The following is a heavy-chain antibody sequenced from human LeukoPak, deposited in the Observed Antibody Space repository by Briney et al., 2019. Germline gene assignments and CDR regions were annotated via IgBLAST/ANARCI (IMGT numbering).Heavy chain of an antibody. CDR1: GYTFTSYY. V-gene: IGHV1-46*01. Sequence: ASVKVSCKASGYTFTSYYMHWVRQAPGQGLEWMGIINPSGGSTSYAQKFQGRATMTRDMSTSTVYMELSSLRSEDTAVYYCARTTILVKYYFDYWGQGTLVTVSS. CDR2: INPSGGST. D-gene: IGHD2/OR15-2a*01. CDR3: ARTTILVKYYFDY. J-gene: IGHJ4*02.